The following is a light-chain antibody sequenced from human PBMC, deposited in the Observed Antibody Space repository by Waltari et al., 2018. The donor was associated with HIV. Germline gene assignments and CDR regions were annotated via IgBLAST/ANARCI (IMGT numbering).Light chain of an antibody. CDR3: QQATSFPLT. CDR1: QEISSY. J-gene: IGKJ4*01. Sequence: DIQMTQSPSSLSAFVGDRVIITCRASQEISSYLNWYQQKPGKAPRLLIYAASSLQSGVPSRFSGSGSGTDFTLTISSLQPEDFATYFCQQATSFPLTFGGGTKVEIK. CDR2: AAS. V-gene: IGKV1-39*01.